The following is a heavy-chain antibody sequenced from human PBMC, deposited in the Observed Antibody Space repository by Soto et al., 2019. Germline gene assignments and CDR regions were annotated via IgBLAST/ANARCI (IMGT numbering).Heavy chain of an antibody. Sequence: SETLSLTCTVSGGSISSYYWSWIRQPPGKGLEWIGYIYYSGSTNYNPSLKSRVTISVDTSKNQFSLKLSSVTAADTAVYYCARVFDYGGNIYPTTCFDPWGQGTLVFVS. V-gene: IGHV4-59*01. CDR1: GGSISSYY. D-gene: IGHD4-17*01. CDR2: IYYSGST. CDR3: ARVFDYGGNIYPTTCFDP. J-gene: IGHJ5*02.